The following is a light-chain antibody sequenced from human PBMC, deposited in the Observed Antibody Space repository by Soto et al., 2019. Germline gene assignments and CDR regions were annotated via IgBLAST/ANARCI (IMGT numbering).Light chain of an antibody. CDR2: AAS. Sequence: DIQMTQSPSSLSASVGDRVTITCRASQSSSSYLTWYQQKPGKAPKLLIYAASSLQSGVTSRFSGSASGTDFTLTISSLQPEDVATYYCQQSYSTPSFGGGTKVEIK. CDR1: QSSSSY. J-gene: IGKJ4*01. CDR3: QQSYSTPS. V-gene: IGKV1-39*01.